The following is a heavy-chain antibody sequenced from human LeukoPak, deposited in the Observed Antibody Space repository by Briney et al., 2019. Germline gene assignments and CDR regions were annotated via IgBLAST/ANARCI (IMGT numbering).Heavy chain of an antibody. J-gene: IGHJ3*02. V-gene: IGHV1-69*04. D-gene: IGHD3-3*01. CDR1: GGTFSSYA. CDR2: IIPILGIA. CDR3: AIIATYYDFWSGYYAFDI. Sequence: GASVTVSCKASGGTFSSYAISWVRQAPGQGLEWMGRIIPILGIANYAQKFQGRVTITADKSTSTAYMELSSLRSEDTAVYYCAIIATYYDFWSGYYAFDIWGQGTMVTVSS.